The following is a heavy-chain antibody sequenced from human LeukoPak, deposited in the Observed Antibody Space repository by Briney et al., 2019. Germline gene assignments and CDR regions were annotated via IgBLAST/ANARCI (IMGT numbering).Heavy chain of an antibody. CDR3: AKDRDSSGYIDC. V-gene: IGHV3-30*18. CDR1: GFTFSNYA. Sequence: PGGSLRLSCAASGFTFSNYAMSWVRQAPGKGLEWVAVISYDGSNKYYADSVKGRFTISRDNSKNTLYLQMNSLRAEDTAVYYCAKDRDSSGYIDCWGQGTLVTVSS. J-gene: IGHJ4*02. D-gene: IGHD3-22*01. CDR2: ISYDGSNK.